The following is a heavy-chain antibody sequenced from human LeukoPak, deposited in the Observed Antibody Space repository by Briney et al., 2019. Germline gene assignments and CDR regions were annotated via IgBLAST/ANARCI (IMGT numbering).Heavy chain of an antibody. CDR2: MFYSGSS. CDR1: GGSISSYY. V-gene: IGHV4-59*01. D-gene: IGHD6-13*01. Sequence: PSETLSLTCTVSGGSISSYYWTWIRQPPGKGLEWIGYMFYSGSSNYNPSLRSRVTISVDTSKNQISLKLSSVTAADTAVYYCARRSSSWKNWFDPWGQGTLVTVSS. J-gene: IGHJ5*02. CDR3: ARRSSSWKNWFDP.